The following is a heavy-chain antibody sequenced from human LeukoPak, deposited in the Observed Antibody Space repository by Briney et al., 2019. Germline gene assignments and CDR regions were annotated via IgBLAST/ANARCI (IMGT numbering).Heavy chain of an antibody. Sequence: SVKVSCKASGGTFSSYAISWVRQAPGQGLEWMGIINPSGGSTSYAQKFQGRVTITADKSTSTAYMELSSLRSEDTAVYYCARFDRAVAGTSFDYWGQGTLVTVSS. V-gene: IGHV1-69*04. CDR1: GGTFSSYA. D-gene: IGHD6-19*01. CDR2: INPSGGST. CDR3: ARFDRAVAGTSFDY. J-gene: IGHJ4*02.